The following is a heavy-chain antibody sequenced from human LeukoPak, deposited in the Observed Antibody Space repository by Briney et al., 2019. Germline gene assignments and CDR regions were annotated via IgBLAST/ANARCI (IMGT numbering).Heavy chain of an antibody. CDR2: INHSGST. Sequence: SXTLSXTCAVYGGSFSGYYWSWVRQPPGKGLEWIGEINHSGSTNYNPSLTSRVTISVETCKNQCSLKRRDVTAAETAGYYCAXXXGGQLVNTRRWFDPWGQGTLVTVSS. D-gene: IGHD6-13*01. J-gene: IGHJ5*02. V-gene: IGHV4-34*01. CDR3: AXXXGGQLVNTRRWFDP. CDR1: GGSFSGYY.